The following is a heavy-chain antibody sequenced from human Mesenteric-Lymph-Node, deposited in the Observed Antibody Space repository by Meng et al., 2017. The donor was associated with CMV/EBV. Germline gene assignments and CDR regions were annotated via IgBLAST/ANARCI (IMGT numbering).Heavy chain of an antibody. CDR1: GFTLNNFD. CDR2: ISASGNTI. D-gene: IGHD3-22*01. Sequence: GGSLRLSCTASGFTLNNFDMNWVRQAPGRGLEWLSYISASGNTIYYADSVKGRFTISRDKAKSSMYLQLNSLRAEDTATYFCAREVYDSSGYCEFWGQGTLVTVSS. V-gene: IGHV3-48*03. J-gene: IGHJ4*02. CDR3: AREVYDSSGYCEF.